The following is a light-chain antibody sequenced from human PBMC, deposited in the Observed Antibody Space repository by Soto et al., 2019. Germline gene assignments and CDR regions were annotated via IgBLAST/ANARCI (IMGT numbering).Light chain of an antibody. J-gene: IGLJ2*01. CDR2: DTH. Sequence: QSVLTQPPSASGTPGQTVTISGSGSSSKIGRNDVHWYRQLSGPAPQILIYDTHQQATGVLDRFSGSRSGTSSSLAIHGLQSENEAAYHCAAWDDSLNGPVFGGGTKLPVL. CDR3: AAWDDSLNGPV. V-gene: IGLV1-44*01. CDR1: SSKIGRND.